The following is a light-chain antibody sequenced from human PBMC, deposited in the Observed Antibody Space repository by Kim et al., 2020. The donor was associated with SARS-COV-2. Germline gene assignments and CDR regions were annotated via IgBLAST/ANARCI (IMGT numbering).Light chain of an antibody. Sequence: GQSITISCTGTISAVGGYNYVSWYQQHPGKAPKLMIYDVSNRPSGVSNRFSGSKSGNTASLTISGLQAEDEADYHCSSYTSSSTLVFGGGTKLTVL. J-gene: IGLJ3*02. CDR2: DVS. CDR3: SSYTSSSTLV. CDR1: ISAVGGYNY. V-gene: IGLV2-14*03.